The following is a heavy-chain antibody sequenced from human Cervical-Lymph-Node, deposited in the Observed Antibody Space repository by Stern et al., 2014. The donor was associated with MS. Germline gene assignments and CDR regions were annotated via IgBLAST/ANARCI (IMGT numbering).Heavy chain of an antibody. CDR1: GFTFNRFW. D-gene: IGHD3-10*01. Sequence: EVQLVESGGGLVQPGGSLRLSCAASGFTFNRFWMHWVRQVPGKGLVWVSQIKSDGSETRYADAVKGRVTISRDNAKNTVYLQMNSLRDEDTAVYYCARGGSGCFDYWGQGTLVTASS. CDR2: IKSDGSET. CDR3: ARGGSGCFDY. V-gene: IGHV3-74*01. J-gene: IGHJ4*02.